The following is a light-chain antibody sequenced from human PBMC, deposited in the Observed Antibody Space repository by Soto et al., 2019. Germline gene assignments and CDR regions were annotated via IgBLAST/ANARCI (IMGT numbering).Light chain of an antibody. CDR3: QQYNNWPPWT. Sequence: EIVLTQSPATLSLSPGERATLSCGASQSVNRNYLAWYQQKPGQAPRLLIYGASTRATGIPARFSGSGSGTEFTLTISSLQSEDFAVYYCQQYNNWPPWTFGQGTKVDIK. CDR1: QSVNRNY. J-gene: IGKJ1*01. V-gene: IGKV3-15*01. CDR2: GAS.